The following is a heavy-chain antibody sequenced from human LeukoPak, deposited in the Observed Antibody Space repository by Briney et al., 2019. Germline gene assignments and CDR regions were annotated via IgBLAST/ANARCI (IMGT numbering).Heavy chain of an antibody. CDR2: IGGSDDPT. D-gene: IGHD2-15*01. V-gene: IGHV3-23*01. CDR3: AKGLVVNDNYFDN. J-gene: IGHJ4*02. Sequence: HPGQSLRLSCAASGFNLRTYAMNWVRQVPGKGLEWVATIGGSDDPTYYADSVKGRFTISSDFSTSTVSLQMNNLRVEDTAVYFCAKGLVVNDNYFDNWGQGTLVTVSS. CDR1: GFNLRTYA.